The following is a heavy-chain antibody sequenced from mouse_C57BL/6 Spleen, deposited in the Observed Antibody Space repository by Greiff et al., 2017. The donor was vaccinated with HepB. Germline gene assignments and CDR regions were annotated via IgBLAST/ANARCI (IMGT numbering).Heavy chain of an antibody. J-gene: IGHJ2*01. Sequence: EVQLQQSGPELVKPGASVKISCKASGYTFTDYYMNWVKQSHGRSLEWIGAINPNNGGTSYNQKFKGKATLTVDKSSSTAYMELRSLTSEDSAVYYCARILPYFDYWGQGTTLTVSS. V-gene: IGHV1-26*01. CDR1: GYTFTDYY. CDR2: INPNNGGT. CDR3: ARILPYFDY.